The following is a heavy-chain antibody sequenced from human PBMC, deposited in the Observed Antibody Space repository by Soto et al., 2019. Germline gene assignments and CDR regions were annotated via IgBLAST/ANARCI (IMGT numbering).Heavy chain of an antibody. CDR2: INSDGSIA. CDR3: ARPVVAGTPDY. Sequence: EVQLVESGGGLVQPGGSLRLSCAASGFTFSDYWMAWARQAPGKGLFWVSRINSDGSIAHYAESVKGRFTISRDNAKNTLWLQVNSLRDDDTAVYYCARPVVAGTPDYWGQGALVSVSS. V-gene: IGHV3-74*01. D-gene: IGHD2-15*01. CDR1: GFTFSDYW. J-gene: IGHJ4*02.